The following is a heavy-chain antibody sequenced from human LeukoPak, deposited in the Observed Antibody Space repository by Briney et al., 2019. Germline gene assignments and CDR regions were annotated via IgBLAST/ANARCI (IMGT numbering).Heavy chain of an antibody. CDR3: ARSSKYYDFWSGYYVY. CDR1: GGSISSYY. CDR2: IYYSGST. Sequence: SETLSLTCTVSGGSISSYYWSWIRQPPGKGLEWIGYIYYSGSTNYNPSLKSRVTISVDTSKNQFSLKLGSVTAADTAVYYCARSSKYYDFWSGYYVYWGQGTLVTVSS. D-gene: IGHD3-3*01. V-gene: IGHV4-59*01. J-gene: IGHJ4*02.